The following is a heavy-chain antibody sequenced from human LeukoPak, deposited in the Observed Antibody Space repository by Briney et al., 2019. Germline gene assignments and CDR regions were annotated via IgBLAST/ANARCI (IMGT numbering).Heavy chain of an antibody. D-gene: IGHD2-2*01. V-gene: IGHV3-33*01. CDR1: GFTFSSYG. Sequence: PGGSLRLSCAASGFTFSSYGMHWVRRAPGEGLEWVAVIWYDGSNKYYADSVKGRFTISRDNSKNTLYLQMNSLRAEGTAVYYCAREQYQLLARWFDPWGQGTLVTVSS. CDR2: IWYDGSNK. J-gene: IGHJ5*02. CDR3: AREQYQLLARWFDP.